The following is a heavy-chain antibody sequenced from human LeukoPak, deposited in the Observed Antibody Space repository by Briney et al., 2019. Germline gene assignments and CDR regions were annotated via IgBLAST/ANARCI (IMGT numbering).Heavy chain of an antibody. V-gene: IGHV4-39*07. CDR3: ARASIIIGRGRTISLDWFDP. J-gene: IGHJ5*02. Sequence: SETLSLTCTVSGGSISSYSYYWGWIRQPPGKGLEWIGSMYHNGSTYYNPSLKSRVTISVDTSKNQFSLRLSSVTAADTAVYYCARASIIIGRGRTISLDWFDPWGQGTLVTVSS. D-gene: IGHD3-9*01. CDR2: MYHNGST. CDR1: GGSISSYSYY.